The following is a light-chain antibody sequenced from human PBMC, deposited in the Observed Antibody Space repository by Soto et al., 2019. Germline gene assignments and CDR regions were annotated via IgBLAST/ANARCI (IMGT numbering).Light chain of an antibody. V-gene: IGKV3-15*01. CDR2: GAS. CDR3: QQYNNWWT. J-gene: IGKJ1*01. Sequence: EIVMTQSPATLPVSPGEIATLSCRATQSGSSNLAWYQQKPGQAPRVLIYGASTRATGIPARFSGSGSGTEFTLTTSSLQSEDFAVSYCQQYNNWWTVGQGTKVEIK. CDR1: QSGSSN.